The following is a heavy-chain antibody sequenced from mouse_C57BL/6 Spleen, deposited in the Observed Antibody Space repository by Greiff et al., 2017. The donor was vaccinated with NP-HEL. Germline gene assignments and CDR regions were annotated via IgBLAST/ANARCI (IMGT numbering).Heavy chain of an antibody. CDR3: ARGHSLGVYYFDY. V-gene: IGHV1-72*01. CDR2: IDPNSGGT. Sequence: QVHVKQPGAELVKPGASVKLSCKASGYTFTSYWMHWVKQRPGRGLEWIGRIDPNSGGTKYNEKFKSKATLTVDKPSSTAYMQLSSLTSEDSAVYYCARGHSLGVYYFDYWGQGTTLTVSS. CDR1: GYTFTSYW. D-gene: IGHD3-1*01. J-gene: IGHJ2*01.